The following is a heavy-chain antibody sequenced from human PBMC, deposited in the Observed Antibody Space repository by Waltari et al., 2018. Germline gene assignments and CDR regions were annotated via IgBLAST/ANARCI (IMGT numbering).Heavy chain of an antibody. CDR2: IYYSGST. V-gene: IGHV4-59*01. CDR3: ARVNSGSYYYYYYYMDV. Sequence: QVQLQESGPGLVKPSETLSLTCTVSGGSISSYYWSWIRQPPGKGLEWIGYIYYSGSTNYNPSLKSRVTISVDTSKNQFSLKLSSVTAADTAVYYCARVNSGSYYYYYYYMDVWGKGTTVTISS. CDR1: GGSISSYY. J-gene: IGHJ6*03. D-gene: IGHD1-26*01.